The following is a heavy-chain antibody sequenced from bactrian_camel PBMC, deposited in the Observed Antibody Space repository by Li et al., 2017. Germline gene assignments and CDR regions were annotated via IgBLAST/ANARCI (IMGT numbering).Heavy chain of an antibody. Sequence: HVQLVESGGGSVQGGESLRLSCTANGFTFDETEMHWYRQGPGEECGLVSSWRSDGMMYYVDSVKGRFTISQDNAKNTLYLQMNSLKPEDTAMYYCAAERGGGNCYKLRPGDFTYWGQGTQVTVS. J-gene: IGHJ6*01. CDR2: WRSDGMM. V-gene: IGHV3S55*01. CDR3: AAERGGGNCYKLRPGDFTY. D-gene: IGHD2*01. CDR1: GFTFDETE.